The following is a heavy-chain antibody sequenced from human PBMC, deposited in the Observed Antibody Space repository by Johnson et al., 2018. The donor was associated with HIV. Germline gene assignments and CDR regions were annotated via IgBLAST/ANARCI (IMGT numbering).Heavy chain of an antibody. CDR1: GFTFSDYY. V-gene: IGHV3-11*04. CDR2: ISSSGSTI. D-gene: IGHD6-13*01. CDR3: ASFAAAGDAFDI. Sequence: QVQLVESGGGLVKPGGSLRLSCAASGFTFSDYYMNWIRQAPGQGLEWVSYISSSGSTIYYADSVKGRFTISRDNSKNTLYLQMNSLRAEDTAVYYCASFAAAGDAFDIWGQGTMVTVSS. J-gene: IGHJ3*02.